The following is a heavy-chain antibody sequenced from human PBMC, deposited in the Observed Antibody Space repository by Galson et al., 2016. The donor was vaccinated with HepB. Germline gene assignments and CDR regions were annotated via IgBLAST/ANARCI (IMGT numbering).Heavy chain of an antibody. D-gene: IGHD1-1*01. J-gene: IGHJ5*02. Sequence: QSGAEVKKPGESMKISCKGSGYSFTSYWIGWVRQMPGKGLEWMGVIYPGDSDTRYSPSFQGQVTISADKSISTAYLQWSSLKGSDSAMYYCGRHQPGTTSCSDPCGQGTLVTVSS. V-gene: IGHV5-51*01. CDR2: IYPGDSDT. CDR1: GYSFTSYW. CDR3: GRHQPGTTSCSDP.